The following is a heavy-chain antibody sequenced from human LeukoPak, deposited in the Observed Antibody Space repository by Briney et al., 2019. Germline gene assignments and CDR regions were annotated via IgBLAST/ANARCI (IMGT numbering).Heavy chain of an antibody. J-gene: IGHJ4*02. CDR2: ISYDGSNK. V-gene: IGHV3-30-3*01. Sequence: GGSLRLSCAASGFTFISYAMHRVRQAPGKGLEWVAVISYDGSNKYYADSVKGRFTISRDNSKNTLYLQMNSLGAEDTAVYYCARGDYGDYYWGPGTLVTVSS. CDR1: GFTFISYA. D-gene: IGHD4-17*01. CDR3: ARGDYGDYY.